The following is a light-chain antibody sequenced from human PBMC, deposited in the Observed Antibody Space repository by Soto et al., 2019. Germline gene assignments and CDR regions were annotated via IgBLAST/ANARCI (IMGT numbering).Light chain of an antibody. CDR1: SSTIGSNY. V-gene: IGLV1-47*01. J-gene: IGLJ1*01. CDR2: RNN. CDR3: AAWDDSLSGYV. Sequence: QSVLTQPPSASGTPGQRVTISCSGSSSTIGSNYVYWYQQLPGTAPKLLIYRNNQRPLGVPDRFSGSKSGTSASLAISGLRSEDEADYYCAAWDDSLSGYVFGTGTKLTVL.